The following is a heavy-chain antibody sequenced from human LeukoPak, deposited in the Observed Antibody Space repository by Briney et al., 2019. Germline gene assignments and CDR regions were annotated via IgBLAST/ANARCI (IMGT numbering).Heavy chain of an antibody. D-gene: IGHD1-26*01. V-gene: IGHV1-2*02. CDR2: INPNSGGT. CDR3: ARVGEWEPNWFDP. CDR1: GYTFTGYY. Sequence: ASVKVSCKASGYTFTGYYMHWVRQAPGQGLEWMGWINPNSGGTNYAQKFQGRVTMTRDTSISTAYMELSRLRSDDTAVYYCARVGEWEPNWFDPWGQGTLVTVSS. J-gene: IGHJ5*02.